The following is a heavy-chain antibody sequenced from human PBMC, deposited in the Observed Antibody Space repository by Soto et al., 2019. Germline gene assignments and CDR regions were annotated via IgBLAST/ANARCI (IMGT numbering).Heavy chain of an antibody. J-gene: IGHJ1*01. Sequence: GGSLRLSCAASGFTFDDYAMHWVRQAPGKGLEWVSGISWNSGSIGYADSVKGRFTISRDNAKNSLYLQMNSLRAEDTALYYCAKRSGYCSGGSCYFYFQHWGQGTLVTVSS. CDR3: AKRSGYCSGGSCYFYFQH. D-gene: IGHD2-15*01. V-gene: IGHV3-9*01. CDR2: ISWNSGSI. CDR1: GFTFDDYA.